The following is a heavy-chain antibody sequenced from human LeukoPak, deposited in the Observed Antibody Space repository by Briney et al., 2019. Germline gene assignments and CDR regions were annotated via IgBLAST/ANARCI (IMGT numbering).Heavy chain of an antibody. Sequence: ASVKVSCKASGYTFTGYYMHWVRQAPGQGLEWMGWINPNSGGTNYAQKFQGRVTMTRDTSISTAYMELSRLRSDDTAVYYCARALDSGYDYDYYGMDVWGQGTTVTVSS. CDR3: ARALDSGYDYDYYGMDV. CDR1: GYTFTGYY. J-gene: IGHJ6*02. CDR2: INPNSGGT. D-gene: IGHD5-12*01. V-gene: IGHV1-2*02.